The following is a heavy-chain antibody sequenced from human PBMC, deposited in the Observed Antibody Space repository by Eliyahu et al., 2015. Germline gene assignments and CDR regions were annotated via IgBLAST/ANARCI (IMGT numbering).Heavy chain of an antibody. D-gene: IGHD3-3*01. Sequence: QVQLVQSGAEVKKPGASVKVSCQASGYTFTSYGISWVRQAPGQGLEWMGWISIYDGNTNYAQNLQGRVTLTTDTSTSTAYMELRSLRSDDTAVYYCARDTSNFWSTYATDHWGQGTLVTVSS. CDR3: ARDTSNFWSTYATDH. CDR1: GYTFTSYG. CDR2: ISIYDGNT. J-gene: IGHJ4*02. V-gene: IGHV1-18*04.